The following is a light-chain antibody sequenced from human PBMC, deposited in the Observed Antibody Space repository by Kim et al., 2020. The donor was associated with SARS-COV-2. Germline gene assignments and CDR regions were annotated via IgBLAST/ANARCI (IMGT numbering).Light chain of an antibody. CDR2: ATS. CDR1: QHVDSSF. J-gene: IGKJ4*01. V-gene: IGKV3-20*01. Sequence: PGERATLSCRASQHVDSSFLAWYQQKPGQTPTLLIYATSTRATGIPERFSGSGSGTDFTLSISRLEPEDFAVSYCQQYTTSPTFGGGTKVDIK. CDR3: QQYTTSPT.